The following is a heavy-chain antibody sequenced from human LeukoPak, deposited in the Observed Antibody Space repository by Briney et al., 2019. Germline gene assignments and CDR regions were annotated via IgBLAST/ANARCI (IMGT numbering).Heavy chain of an antibody. V-gene: IGHV3-30*18. D-gene: IGHD6-13*01. CDR1: GSTFSSYG. CDR3: AKGSGWYADY. Sequence: GGSLRLSCAASGSTFSSYGMHWVGQAPGKGLEWVALISFDGSTEYYGDSVRGRFTISRDNSKSTMFLQMNSLRDENTAVYYCAKGSGWYADYWGQGTLVTVSS. CDR2: ISFDGSTE. J-gene: IGHJ4*02.